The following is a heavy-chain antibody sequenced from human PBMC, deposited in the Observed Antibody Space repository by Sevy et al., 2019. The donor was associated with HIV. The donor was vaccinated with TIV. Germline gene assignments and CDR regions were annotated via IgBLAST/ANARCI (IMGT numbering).Heavy chain of an antibody. V-gene: IGHV1-2*02. D-gene: IGHD2-15*01. J-gene: IGHJ6*02. CDR2: INPNLSGT. CDR1: GYSFTGHY. CDR3: ARDGAPCNGKSCNSYGMDV. Sequence: ASVKVSCKTSGYSFTGHYIHWVRQAPGKGLEWMGWINPNLSGTTFTQKLQGRVTMTRDTSSSTVYMGMTSLRSDDTAVYYCARDGAPCNGKSCNSYGMDVWGQGTTVTVSS.